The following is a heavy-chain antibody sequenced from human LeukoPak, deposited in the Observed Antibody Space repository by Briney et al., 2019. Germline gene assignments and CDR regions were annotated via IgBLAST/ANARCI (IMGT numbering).Heavy chain of an antibody. Sequence: ASVKVSCKASGYTFTSYYMHWVRQAPGQGLEWMGIINPSGGSTSYAQKFQGRVTMTRDTSTSTVYMELSSLRAEDTALYYCAKDPYGSGQFDYWGQGTLVTVSS. CDR1: GYTFTSYY. CDR3: AKDPYGSGQFDY. CDR2: INPSGGST. D-gene: IGHD3-10*01. V-gene: IGHV1-46*01. J-gene: IGHJ4*02.